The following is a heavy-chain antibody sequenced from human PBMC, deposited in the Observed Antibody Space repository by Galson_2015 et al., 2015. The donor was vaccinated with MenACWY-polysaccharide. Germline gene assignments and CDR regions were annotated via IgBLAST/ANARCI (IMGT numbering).Heavy chain of an antibody. CDR3: ARGGRAVSNRNWF. J-gene: IGHJ5*01. Sequence: TLSLTCTVSGDSITSGGYFWSWIRQHLGKGLEWIASISYDGGTYYNPSLKSRVTISADTPNNQFSLKLSSVTAADTAVYYCARGGRAVSNRNWF. CDR1: GDSITSGGYF. D-gene: IGHD3-16*01. CDR2: ISYDGGT. V-gene: IGHV4-31*03.